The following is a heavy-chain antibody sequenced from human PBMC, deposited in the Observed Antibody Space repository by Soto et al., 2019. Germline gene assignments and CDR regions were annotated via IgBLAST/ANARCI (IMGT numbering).Heavy chain of an antibody. CDR3: ARGVTTRGNTEYNWFDP. V-gene: IGHV4-34*01. J-gene: IGHJ5*02. CDR2: INHSGST. Sequence: SETLSLTCAVYGGSFSGYYWSWIRQPPGKGLEWIGEINHSGSTNYNPSLKSRVTISVDTSKNQFSLKLSSVTAADTAVYYCARGVTTRGNTEYNWFDPWGQGTLVTVSS. CDR1: GGSFSGYY. D-gene: IGHD3-16*01.